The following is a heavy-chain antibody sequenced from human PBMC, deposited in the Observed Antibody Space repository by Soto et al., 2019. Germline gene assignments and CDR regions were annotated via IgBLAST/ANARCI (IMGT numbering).Heavy chain of an antibody. Sequence: ASVKVSCKASGYTFTGYYMHWVLRAPGQGLEWMGWINPNSGGTNYAQKFQGWVTMTRDTSISTAYMELSRLRSDDTAVYYCARGTGKWLPTAFDYWGQGTLVTVSS. V-gene: IGHV1-2*04. CDR1: GYTFTGYY. D-gene: IGHD5-12*01. CDR3: ARGTGKWLPTAFDY. J-gene: IGHJ4*02. CDR2: INPNSGGT.